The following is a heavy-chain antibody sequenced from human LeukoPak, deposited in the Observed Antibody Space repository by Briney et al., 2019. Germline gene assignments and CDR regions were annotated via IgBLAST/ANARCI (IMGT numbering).Heavy chain of an antibody. V-gene: IGHV1-18*01. D-gene: IGHD2-15*01. CDR1: ASGYTFTDYD. J-gene: IGHJ3*02. Sequence: ASVKVSCKASASGYTFTDYDISWVRQAPGQGLEWMGWIRNYNGDTNYEQNFQGRVTMTAETSSSTVYMELRSLRFDDTAVYYCARGGISARGGLEIWGQGTTVTVSS. CDR3: ARGGISARGGLEI. CDR2: IRNYNGDT.